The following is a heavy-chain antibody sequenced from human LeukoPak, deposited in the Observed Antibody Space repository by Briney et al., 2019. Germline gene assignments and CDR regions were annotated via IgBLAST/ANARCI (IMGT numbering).Heavy chain of an antibody. V-gene: IGHV5-51*01. CDR1: GYSFDYFW. J-gene: IGHJ4*02. CDR2: IYPADSET. CDR3: AAGNGDHVDY. D-gene: IGHD4-17*01. Sequence: GESLKISCQGSGYSFDYFWIGWVRQMPGKGLDWMGNIYPADSETRYSPSFQGQVTISVDKSIKTAYLQWSGLRASDTAIYYCAAGNGDHVDYWGQGTLVTVSS.